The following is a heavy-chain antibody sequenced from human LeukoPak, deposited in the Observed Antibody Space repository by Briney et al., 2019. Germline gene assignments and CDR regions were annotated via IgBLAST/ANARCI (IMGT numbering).Heavy chain of an antibody. V-gene: IGHV3-30*02. CDR1: GFTFDNYR. J-gene: IGHJ4*02. CDR3: AKDDNGPQDY. D-gene: IGHD1-14*01. CDR2: IHFDGSKK. Sequence: PGGSLRLSCAASGFTFDNYRMHWVRQAPGKGLEWAALIHFDGSKKYSADSVKGRFTISRDNSKNTLYLQMNSLRTEDTAVYYCAKDDNGPQDYWGQGILVTVSS.